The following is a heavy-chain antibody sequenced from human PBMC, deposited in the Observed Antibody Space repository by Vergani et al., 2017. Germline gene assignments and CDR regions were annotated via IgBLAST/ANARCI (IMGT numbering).Heavy chain of an antibody. J-gene: IGHJ4*02. CDR1: GFTLRNYD. Sequence: QVQLVESGGGVVQRGGSLRLSCATSGFTLRNYDMQWIRQGRGKGLEFVAFIQFDGSNKYYADSVKGRFTLSRDFSKNTLYLQMNSLRTDDTATYYCAKHFRGWGIDYWGQGTQVIVSS. CDR2: IQFDGSNK. D-gene: IGHD3-16*01. V-gene: IGHV3-30*02. CDR3: AKHFRGWGIDY.